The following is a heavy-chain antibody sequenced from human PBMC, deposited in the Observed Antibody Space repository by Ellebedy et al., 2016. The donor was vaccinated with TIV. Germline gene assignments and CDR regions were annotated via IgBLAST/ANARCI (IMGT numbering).Heavy chain of an antibody. Sequence: AASVKVSCKAPGGTFTTHAINWVRQAPGQGLEWMGGIFFMLDITNYAQKFQGRVTITADKSTSTAFMEVSSLRNEDTAVYYCARDLFSSGWYDTGDYWGQGTPVIVSS. D-gene: IGHD6-13*01. CDR2: IFFMLDIT. CDR1: GGTFTTHA. J-gene: IGHJ4*02. V-gene: IGHV1-69*10. CDR3: ARDLFSSGWYDTGDY.